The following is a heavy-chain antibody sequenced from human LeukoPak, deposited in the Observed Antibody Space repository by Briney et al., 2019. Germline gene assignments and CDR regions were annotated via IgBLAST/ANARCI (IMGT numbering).Heavy chain of an antibody. CDR2: ISGSGGST. CDR3: AKERGPYDSSGYNDY. Sequence: SGGSLRLSCAASGFTFSSYAMSWVRQAPGKGLEWVSAISGSGGSTYYADSVKGRFTISRDNSKNTLYLQMNSLRAEDTAVYYCAKERGPYDSSGYNDYWGQGTLVTVSS. J-gene: IGHJ4*02. V-gene: IGHV3-23*01. CDR1: GFTFSSYA. D-gene: IGHD3-22*01.